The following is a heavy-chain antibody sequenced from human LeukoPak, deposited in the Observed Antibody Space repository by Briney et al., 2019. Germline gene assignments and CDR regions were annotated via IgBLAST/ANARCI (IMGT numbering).Heavy chain of an antibody. Sequence: SETLSLTCAVYGGSFSSYYWSWIRQPPGKGLEWIGEINHSGSTNYNPSLKSRVTISVDTSKNQFSLKLSSVTAADTAVYYCARGPTLRYFDWLFFDYWGQGTLVTVSS. D-gene: IGHD3-9*01. CDR1: GGSFSSYY. V-gene: IGHV4-34*01. CDR3: ARGPTLRYFDWLFFDY. CDR2: INHSGST. J-gene: IGHJ4*02.